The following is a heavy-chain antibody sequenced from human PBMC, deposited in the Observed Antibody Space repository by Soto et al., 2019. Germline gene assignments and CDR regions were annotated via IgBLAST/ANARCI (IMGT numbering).Heavy chain of an antibody. Sequence: PSETLSLTCSVSGDSIGSGNYYWSWIRQYPGKGLEWIGYIYYSGRTYYNPSLKSRVTISIDTSKHQFSLKLTSVTAADTAVYYCATYCSGGNCFDWFDSWGQGILVTVPQ. V-gene: IGHV4-31*02. J-gene: IGHJ5*01. D-gene: IGHD2-15*01. CDR3: ATYCSGGNCFDWFDS. CDR1: GDSIGSGNYY. CDR2: IYYSGRT.